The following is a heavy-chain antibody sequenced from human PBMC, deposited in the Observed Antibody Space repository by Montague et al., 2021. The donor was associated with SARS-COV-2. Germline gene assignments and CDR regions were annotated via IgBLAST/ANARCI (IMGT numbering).Heavy chain of an antibody. CDR3: AKAALGSSSYFDY. CDR1: EFTFSSYA. D-gene: IGHD6-13*01. J-gene: IGHJ4*02. Sequence: SLSLSFSASEFTFSSYAMSWVCQAPGKGLEWVSAISGSGGRTYYADSVKGRFTLSRDNSKNTLYLQMNSLRAEDTAVYYCAKAALGSSSYFDYWGQGTLVTVSS. V-gene: IGHV3-23*01. CDR2: ISGSGGRT.